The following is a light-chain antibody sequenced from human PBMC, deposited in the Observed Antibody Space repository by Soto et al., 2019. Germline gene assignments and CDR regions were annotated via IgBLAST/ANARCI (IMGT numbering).Light chain of an antibody. CDR1: QSVSSN. J-gene: IGKJ1*01. CDR2: GAS. CDR3: QQYNNWPWT. Sequence: EIVMTQSPATLSASTGERATLSCRASQSVSSNLAWYQQKPGQAPRLLIYGASTRANGNPARFSGSGSGTEFTLTISSLQSEDFAVYYCQQYNNWPWTFGHGTKVEIK. V-gene: IGKV3-15*01.